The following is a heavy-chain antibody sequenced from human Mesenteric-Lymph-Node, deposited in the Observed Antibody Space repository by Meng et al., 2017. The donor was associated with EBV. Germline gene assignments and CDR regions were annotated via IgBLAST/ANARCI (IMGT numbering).Heavy chain of an antibody. V-gene: IGHV4-34*01. Sequence: GAGLLNLPDPLSPTCVFYGGSFSTFYRAWIRQPPGKGLEWMGEVNHSGNTNYNPSLKSRVTISVDTSKNQFSLRLTSVTAADTAVYYCARVGEADSGDYPNEDSWGQGTLVTVSS. CDR1: GGSFSTFY. J-gene: IGHJ4*02. CDR2: VNHSGNT. D-gene: IGHD4-17*01. CDR3: ARVGEADSGDYPNEDS.